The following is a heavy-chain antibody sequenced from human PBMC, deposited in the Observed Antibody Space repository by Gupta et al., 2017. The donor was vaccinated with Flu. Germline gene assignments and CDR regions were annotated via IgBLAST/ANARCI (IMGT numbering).Heavy chain of an antibody. Sequence: EVQLLVSGGGLVQPGGSLRLSCAASGLTFSRYHISWVRQAPGGGLEWVSGIRGSGGSTYYADSVKGQFSISRDNSKNTLYLQMNSLRAEDTAVYYCAESEASGNYDFDYWGQGTLVTVSS. CDR3: AESEASGNYDFDY. J-gene: IGHJ4*02. V-gene: IGHV3-23*01. CDR1: GLTFSRYH. CDR2: IRGSGGST. D-gene: IGHD1-26*01.